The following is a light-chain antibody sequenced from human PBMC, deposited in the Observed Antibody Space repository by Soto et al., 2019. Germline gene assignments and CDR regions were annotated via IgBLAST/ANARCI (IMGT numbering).Light chain of an antibody. Sequence: DIQMTQSPSSLSASVGDRVTISCRASQTFTTYLNWYQQKPGKAPKLLIYAASSLHSGVPSRFSGSGSATDFTLTISSLQPEDFADYYCQQTYSALWTFGQGNKLEIK. CDR3: QQTYSALWT. CDR2: AAS. J-gene: IGKJ1*01. V-gene: IGKV1-39*01. CDR1: QTFTTY.